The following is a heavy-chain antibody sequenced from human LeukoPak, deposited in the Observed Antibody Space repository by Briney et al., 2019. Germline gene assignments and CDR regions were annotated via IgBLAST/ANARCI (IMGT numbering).Heavy chain of an antibody. CDR3: ARVGYDFWSGYEN. D-gene: IGHD3-3*01. CDR2: IYYSGST. J-gene: IGHJ4*02. CDR1: GGSISSSSYY. Sequence: SETLSLTCTVSGGSISSSSYYWGWIRQPPGKGLEWIGSIYYSGSTYYNPSLKSRVTISVDTSKNQFSLKLSSVTAADTVVYYCARVGYDFWSGYENWGQGTLVTVSS. V-gene: IGHV4-39*07.